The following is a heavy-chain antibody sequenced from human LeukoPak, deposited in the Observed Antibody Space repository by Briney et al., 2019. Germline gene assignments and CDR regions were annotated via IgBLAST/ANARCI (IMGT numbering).Heavy chain of an antibody. CDR3: VRGIRAPDF. V-gene: IGHV3-23*01. J-gene: IGHJ4*02. Sequence: GESLRLSCVASGFSFNIYDMSWFRQAPGKGLEWVSGIRGRGPETYYADSVKGRFSISRDNSKNTLFLQTNGLRAEDSAIYYCVRGIRAPDFWGQGTLVTVSS. CDR2: IRGRGPET. CDR1: GFSFNIYD.